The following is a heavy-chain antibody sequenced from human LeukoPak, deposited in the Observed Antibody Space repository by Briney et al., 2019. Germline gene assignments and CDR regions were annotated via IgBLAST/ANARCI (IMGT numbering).Heavy chain of an antibody. CDR3: ARESARAVGYYYGMDV. J-gene: IGHJ6*02. V-gene: IGHV1-69*13. CDR1: GGTFSSYA. Sequence: SVKVPCKASGGTFSSYAISWVRQAPGQGLEWMGGIIPIFGTANYAQKFQGRVTITADESTSTAYMELSSLRSEDTAVYYCARESARAVGYYYGMDVWGQGTTVTVSS. D-gene: IGHD4-23*01. CDR2: IIPIFGTA.